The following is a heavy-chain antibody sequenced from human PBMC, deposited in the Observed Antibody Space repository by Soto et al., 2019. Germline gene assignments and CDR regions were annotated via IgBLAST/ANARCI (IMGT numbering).Heavy chain of an antibody. CDR2: IIPMLAIT. V-gene: IGHV1-69*02. D-gene: IGHD5-12*01. Sequence: SVKVSCKASGGTFSNHIITWVRQAPGQGLEWMGRIIPMLAITNYAQKFQGRVTITADKSTTTAYMEVSSLRPEDTAMYYCVIVSPIGSAFSGHDDIDSWGQGTLVTVSS. CDR1: GGTFSNHI. J-gene: IGHJ4*02. CDR3: VIVSPIGSAFSGHDDIDS.